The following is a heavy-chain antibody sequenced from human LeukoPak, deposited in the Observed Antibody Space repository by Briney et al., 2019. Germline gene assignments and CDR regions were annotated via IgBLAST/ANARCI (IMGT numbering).Heavy chain of an antibody. CDR1: GGSISSGGYY. CDR2: IYYSGST. Sequence: SQTLSPTCTVSGGSISSGGYYWSWIRQHPGKGLEWIGYIYYSGSTYYNPSLKSRVTISVDTSKNQFSLKLSSVTAADTAVYYCAREGRYFDWLFPGAFDIWGQGTMVTVSS. CDR3: AREGRYFDWLFPGAFDI. D-gene: IGHD3-9*01. V-gene: IGHV4-31*03. J-gene: IGHJ3*02.